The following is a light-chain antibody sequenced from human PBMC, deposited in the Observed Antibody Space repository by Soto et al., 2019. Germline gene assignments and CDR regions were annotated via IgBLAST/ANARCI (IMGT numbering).Light chain of an antibody. CDR2: SAS. V-gene: IGKV3-15*01. CDR1: QTISSK. Sequence: IVMTQSPATLSVSPGERATLSCGASQTISSKLAWYQQKPGQAPRLLIYSASTRATGIPARFSGSGSGTEFTLTISSLQSEDFAVYYCQQYNNWPLTFGGGTKVEIK. J-gene: IGKJ4*01. CDR3: QQYNNWPLT.